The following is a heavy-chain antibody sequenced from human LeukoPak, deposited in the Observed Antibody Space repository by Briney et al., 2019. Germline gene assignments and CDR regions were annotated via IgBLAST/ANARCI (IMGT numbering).Heavy chain of an antibody. CDR2: IYYSGSS. D-gene: IGHD2-2*01. Sequence: SETLSLTCSVFGGSISSSSYYWGWIRQPPGKGLEWIGSIYYSGSSYYNPSLKSRVTISVDTSKNQFSLKLTSVTAADTAVYYCARRDCTSTTCYAGSYYFDYWGQVTLVTVSS. CDR1: GGSISSSSYY. CDR3: ARRDCTSTTCYAGSYYFDY. V-gene: IGHV4-39*01. J-gene: IGHJ4*02.